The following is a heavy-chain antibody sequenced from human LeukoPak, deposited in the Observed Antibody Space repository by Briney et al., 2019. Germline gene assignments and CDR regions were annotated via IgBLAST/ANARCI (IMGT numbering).Heavy chain of an antibody. D-gene: IGHD6-19*01. Sequence: ASVKVSCKASRYTFTGYYIHWVRQAPGQGLEWMGWINPNSGGTNYAQKFQGRVTMTRDMSISTAYMEVSRLRSNDTAVYYCARASISAAGPALIDYWGQGTLVTVSS. CDR1: RYTFTGYY. J-gene: IGHJ4*02. CDR3: ARASISAAGPALIDY. CDR2: INPNSGGT. V-gene: IGHV1-2*02.